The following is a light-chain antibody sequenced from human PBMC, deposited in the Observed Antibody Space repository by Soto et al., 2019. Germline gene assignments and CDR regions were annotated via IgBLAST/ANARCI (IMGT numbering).Light chain of an antibody. V-gene: IGKV1-27*01. CDR2: DAS. Sequence: DLKITQSPLSLSAFVGDRVTVPCRANHDISNSLAWYQQRPGKSPRLLISDASTLQSGVPARFSGSGSGTDFTLAISSLRPEDVATYYCQNYKSDPLTFGGGTKVDIK. J-gene: IGKJ4*01. CDR3: QNYKSDPLT. CDR1: HDISNS.